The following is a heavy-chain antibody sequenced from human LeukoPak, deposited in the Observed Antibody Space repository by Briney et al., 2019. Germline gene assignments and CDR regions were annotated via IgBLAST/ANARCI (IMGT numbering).Heavy chain of an antibody. Sequence: GSLRLSCAASGFTFSSYGMHWVRQAPGKGLEWVAVIWYDGSNKYYADSVKGRFTISRDNSKNTLYLQMNSLRAEDTAVYYCARGKGWYNYFDYWGQGTLVTVSS. J-gene: IGHJ4*02. CDR3: ARGKGWYNYFDY. CDR1: GFTFSSYG. V-gene: IGHV3-33*01. D-gene: IGHD6-19*01. CDR2: IWYDGSNK.